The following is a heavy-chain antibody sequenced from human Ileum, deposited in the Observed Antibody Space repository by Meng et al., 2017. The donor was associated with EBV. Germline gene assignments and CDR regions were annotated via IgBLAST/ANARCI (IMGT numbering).Heavy chain of an antibody. J-gene: IGHJ4*02. CDR1: GDSMTNSHW. Sequence: QLELRESGPGRVKSSGTLSLTCGVYGDSMTNSHWWTWVRQPPGKGLEWIGEIYHSGSTNYNPSLQSRATISVDMSKKQFSLKLRSVTAADTAVYYCARTGVGLAFDYWGLGTLVTVSS. CDR2: IYHSGST. CDR3: ARTGVGLAFDY. V-gene: IGHV4-4*02. D-gene: IGHD2-8*01.